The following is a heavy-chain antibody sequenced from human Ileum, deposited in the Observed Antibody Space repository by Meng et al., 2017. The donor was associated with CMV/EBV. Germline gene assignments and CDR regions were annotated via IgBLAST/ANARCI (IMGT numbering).Heavy chain of an antibody. CDR3: ARGVGGTGN. Sequence: KVSCKASGYTFTRDAVYWVRQAPGQGLEWMGWINGGDGDTKYSQKFQDRVTITRDISANIVYLELSSLRFEDTAMYYCARGVGGTGNWGQGTLVTVSS. CDR2: INGGDGDT. CDR1: GYTFTRDA. J-gene: IGHJ1*01. D-gene: IGHD1-1*01. V-gene: IGHV1-3*01.